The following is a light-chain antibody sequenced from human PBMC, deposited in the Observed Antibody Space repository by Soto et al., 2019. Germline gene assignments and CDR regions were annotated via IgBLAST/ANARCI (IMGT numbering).Light chain of an antibody. CDR2: EVS. V-gene: IGLV2-14*01. CDR3: SSYTSSSTPLV. J-gene: IGLJ3*02. Sequence: QSVLTQPASVSGSPGQSITISCTGTSSDVGGYNYVSWYQQHPGKAPKLMIYEVSNRPSGVSDRFSGSKSGNTASLTISGLQAVDESDYYCSSYTSSSTPLVFGGGTQLTVL. CDR1: SSDVGGYNY.